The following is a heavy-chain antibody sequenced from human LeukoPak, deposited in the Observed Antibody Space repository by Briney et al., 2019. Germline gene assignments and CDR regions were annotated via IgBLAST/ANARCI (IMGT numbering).Heavy chain of an antibody. J-gene: IGHJ4*02. V-gene: IGHV3-21*01. Sequence: GGSLRLSCAASGFTFSNYNMNWVRQTPGKGLEWVSSISSSTSYIYYADSVKGRFTISRDNAKNSLYLQMDSLRAEDTAVYYCERYSSGYWGQGTLVTVSS. CDR2: ISSSTSYI. CDR3: ERYSSGY. D-gene: IGHD6-19*01. CDR1: GFTFSNYN.